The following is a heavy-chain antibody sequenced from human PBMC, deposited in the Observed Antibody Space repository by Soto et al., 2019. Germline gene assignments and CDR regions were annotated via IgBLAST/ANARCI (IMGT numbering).Heavy chain of an antibody. D-gene: IGHD2-2*01. V-gene: IGHV1-69*13. CDR3: ARVQGEGYCSSTSCYSWFDP. J-gene: IGHJ5*02. Sequence: ASVKVSCKASGGTFSSYAISWVRQAPGQGLEWMGGIIPIFGTANYAQKFQGRVTITADESTSTAYMELSSLRSEDTAVYYCARVQGEGYCSSTSCYSWFDPWGQGTLVTVSS. CDR2: IIPIFGTA. CDR1: GGTFSSYA.